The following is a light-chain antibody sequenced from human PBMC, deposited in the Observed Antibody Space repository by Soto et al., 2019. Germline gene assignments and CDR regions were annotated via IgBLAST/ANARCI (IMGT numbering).Light chain of an antibody. CDR1: QSVSSN. Sequence: EIVMTQSPATLSVSSGERATLSCWASQSVSSNLDWYQQKPAQAPRLLIYDVSTRATGIPTRFSGSVSGTAFTLTINSLPCEDVAAYYCQQYNNWPLTFGGGTKV. CDR3: QQYNNWPLT. V-gene: IGKV3D-15*01. J-gene: IGKJ4*01. CDR2: DVS.